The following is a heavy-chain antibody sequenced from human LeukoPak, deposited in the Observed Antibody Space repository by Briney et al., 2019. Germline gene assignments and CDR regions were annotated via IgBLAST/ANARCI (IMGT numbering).Heavy chain of an antibody. V-gene: IGHV4-39*01. CDR1: GGSISTSSYY. CDR2: IYYGGST. Sequence: SETLSLTCSVSGGSISTSSYYWGWVRQPPGKGLEWLGNIYYGGSTYYNPSLKSRVTISVDTSKNQFSLKLSSVTAADTAVYYCARLGIAVAGIRWFDPWGQGTLVTVSS. D-gene: IGHD6-19*01. J-gene: IGHJ5*02. CDR3: ARLGIAVAGIRWFDP.